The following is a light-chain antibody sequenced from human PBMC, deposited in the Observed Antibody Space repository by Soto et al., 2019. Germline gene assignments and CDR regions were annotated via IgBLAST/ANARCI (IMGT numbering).Light chain of an antibody. V-gene: IGLV2-8*01. CDR1: SSDGGGYNY. Sequence: QSALTQPPSASGSPGQSVAISCTGTSSDGGGYNYVSWYQQHPGKDPKLMIYEVNKRPSGVPDRFSGSKSGNTASLTVSGLQAEDEADYYCSSYAGSSNVFGTGTKLTVL. CDR2: EVN. CDR3: SSYAGSSNV. J-gene: IGLJ1*01.